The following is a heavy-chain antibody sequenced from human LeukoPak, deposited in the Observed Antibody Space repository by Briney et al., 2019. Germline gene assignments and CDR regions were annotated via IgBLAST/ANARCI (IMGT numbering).Heavy chain of an antibody. CDR1: GGSFSGYY. D-gene: IGHD3-3*01. CDR3: ARQQFTPITIFGVVIIGSSFFDY. Sequence: SETLSLTCAVYGGSFSGYYWSWIRQPPGKGLEWIREINHSGSTNYNPSLKSRVTISVDTSKNQFSLKLSSVTAADTAVYYCARQQFTPITIFGVVIIGSSFFDYWGQGTLVTVSS. J-gene: IGHJ4*02. CDR2: INHSGST. V-gene: IGHV4-34*01.